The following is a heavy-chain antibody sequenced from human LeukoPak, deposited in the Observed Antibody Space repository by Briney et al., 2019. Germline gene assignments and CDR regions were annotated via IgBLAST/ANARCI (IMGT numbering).Heavy chain of an antibody. CDR1: GGSISSYY. CDR2: IYTSGST. Sequence: PSETLSLTCTVSGGSISSYYWSWIRQPAGKGLEWIWRIYTSGSTNYNPSLKSRVTMSVDTSKNQFSLKLSSVTAADTAVYYCARDGTTMVRGVLNYYYGMDVWGQGTTVTVSS. J-gene: IGHJ6*02. D-gene: IGHD3-10*01. CDR3: ARDGTTMVRGVLNYYYGMDV. V-gene: IGHV4-4*07.